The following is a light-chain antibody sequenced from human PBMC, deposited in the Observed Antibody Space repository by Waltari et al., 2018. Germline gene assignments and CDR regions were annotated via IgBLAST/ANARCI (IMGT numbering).Light chain of an antibody. CDR3: AAWDDSLNGLS. CDR2: NDN. V-gene: IGLV1-44*01. J-gene: IGLJ1*01. CDR1: GYNIGINT. Sequence: QSVLTQPTSASGTPGKRVNISCSGSGYNIGINTVNWYQQLPGTAPKLLIYNDNQRPSGVPDRFSGSKSGSSASLAISGLQSDDEANYYCAAWDDSLNGLSFGTGTRVTVL.